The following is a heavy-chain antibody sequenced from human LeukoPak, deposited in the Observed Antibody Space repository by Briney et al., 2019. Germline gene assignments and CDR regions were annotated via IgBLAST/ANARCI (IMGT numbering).Heavy chain of an antibody. CDR3: VRSDDFWSGYYGY. D-gene: IGHD3-3*01. CDR1: GGSISSYY. CDR2: IYYSGST. J-gene: IGHJ4*02. V-gene: IGHV4-59*01. Sequence: SETLSLTCTVSGGSISSYYWSWIRQPPGKGLEWIGFIYYSGSTNYKPSLKSRITISVDTSKNQISLKLSSVTAADTAVYYCVRSDDFWSGYYGYWGQGTLVTVSS.